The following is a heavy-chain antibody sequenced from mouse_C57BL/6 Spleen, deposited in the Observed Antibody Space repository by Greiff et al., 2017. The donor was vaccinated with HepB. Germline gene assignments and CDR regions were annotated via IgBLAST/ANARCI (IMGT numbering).Heavy chain of an antibody. J-gene: IGHJ4*01. CDR1: GYTFTSYW. D-gene: IGHD1-1*01. Sequence: VQLQQPGAELVRPGSSVKLSCKASGYTFTSYWMHWVKQRPIQGLEWIGNIDPSDSETHYNQKFKDKATLTVDKSSSTAYMQLSSLTSEDSAVYYCAREYGSSYIYAMDYWGQGTSVTVSS. CDR2: IDPSDSET. V-gene: IGHV1-52*01. CDR3: AREYGSSYIYAMDY.